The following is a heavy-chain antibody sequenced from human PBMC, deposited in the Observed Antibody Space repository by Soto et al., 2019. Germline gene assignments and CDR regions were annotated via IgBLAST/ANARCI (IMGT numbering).Heavy chain of an antibody. V-gene: IGHV2-70*11. CDR2: IDWDDDK. D-gene: IGHD6-19*01. Sequence: SGPTLVNPTQTLTLTCTFSGFSLSTSGMCVCWIRQPPGKALEWLARIDWDDDKYYSTSLKTRLTISKDTSKNQVVLTMTNMDPVDTATYYCARSAMVYSSGWYADAFDIWGQGTMVTVSS. CDR3: ARSAMVYSSGWYADAFDI. CDR1: GFSLSTSGMC. J-gene: IGHJ3*02.